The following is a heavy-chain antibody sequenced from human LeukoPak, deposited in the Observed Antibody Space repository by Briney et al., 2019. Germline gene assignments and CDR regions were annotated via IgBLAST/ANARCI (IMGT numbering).Heavy chain of an antibody. J-gene: IGHJ4*02. CDR2: AISKANNYAA. D-gene: IGHD6-19*01. CDR3: TRYFPDDRSGRYGDC. CDR1: GFTFSGSS. V-gene: IGHV3-73*01. Sequence: QPGRSLRLSCAASGFTFSGSSIHWVRLASGKGIGWVGRAISKANNYAAAYAASLKGRFTLSRDDSHNTAYLQMNSLKTEDTAVYHCTRYFPDDRSGRYGDCWGQGTLVTVSS.